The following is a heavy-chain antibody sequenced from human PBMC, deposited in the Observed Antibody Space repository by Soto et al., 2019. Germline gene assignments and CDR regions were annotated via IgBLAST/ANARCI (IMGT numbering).Heavy chain of an antibody. V-gene: IGHV3-74*01. Sequence: EVQLVESGGGLVQPGGSLRLSCAASGFTFSSYWMHWVRQAPGKGLVWVSRINSDGSSTSYADSVKGRFTISRDNAENTLYLQMNSLRAEDTAMYYCVRGGSTPCYGWGQGTLVTVSS. J-gene: IGHJ4*02. CDR2: INSDGSST. CDR3: VRGGSTPCYG. D-gene: IGHD2-2*01. CDR1: GFTFSSYW.